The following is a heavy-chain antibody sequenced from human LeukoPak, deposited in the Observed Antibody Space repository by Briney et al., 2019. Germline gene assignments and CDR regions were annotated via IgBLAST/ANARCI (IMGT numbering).Heavy chain of an antibody. CDR3: ARDYDSSCYLDY. J-gene: IGHJ4*02. Sequence: GRSLRLSCAASGFTFSSYGMHWVRQAPGKGLEWVAVIWYDGSNKYYADSVKGRFTISRDNSKNTLYLQMNSLRAEDTAVYYCARDYDSSCYLDYWGQGTLVIVSS. V-gene: IGHV3-33*01. D-gene: IGHD3-22*01. CDR1: GFTFSSYG. CDR2: IWYDGSNK.